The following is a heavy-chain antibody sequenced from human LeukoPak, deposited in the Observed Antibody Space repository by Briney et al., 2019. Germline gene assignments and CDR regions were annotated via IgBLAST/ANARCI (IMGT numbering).Heavy chain of an antibody. CDR2: ISYDGSNK. J-gene: IGHJ4*02. V-gene: IGHV3-30*09. D-gene: IGHD4-17*01. Sequence: GGSLRLSCAASGSTFSSYAMHWVRQAPGKGLEWVAVISYDGSNKYYADSVKGRFAISRDNSKNTLYLQMNSLRAEDTAVYYCARSYGDYVPDDYWGQGTLVTVSS. CDR1: GSTFSSYA. CDR3: ARSYGDYVPDDY.